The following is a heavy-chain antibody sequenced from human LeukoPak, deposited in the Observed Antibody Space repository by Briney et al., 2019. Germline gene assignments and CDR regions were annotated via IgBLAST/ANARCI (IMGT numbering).Heavy chain of an antibody. Sequence: ETLSLTCTVSGGSISSYYWSWIRQPPGKGLEWVASISGGSDYIYYADSVKGRFSISRDNARNSLYLQMHSLRADDTAVYYCARGSRSDRQGYWGQGILVTVSS. CDR2: ISGGSDYI. CDR3: ARGSRSDRQGY. J-gene: IGHJ4*02. V-gene: IGHV3-21*01. CDR1: GGSISSYY.